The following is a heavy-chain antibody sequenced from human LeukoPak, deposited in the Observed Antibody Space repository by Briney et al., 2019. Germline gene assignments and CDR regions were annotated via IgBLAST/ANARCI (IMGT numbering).Heavy chain of an antibody. Sequence: ASVKVSCKASGYTFTGHYMHWVRQAPGQGLEWMGWINPNSGGTNYAQKLQGRVTMTTDTSTSTAYMELRSLRSDDTAVYYCARLEIFGVASLWDYWGQGTLVTVSS. V-gene: IGHV1-2*02. CDR1: GYTFTGHY. D-gene: IGHD3-3*01. CDR3: ARLEIFGVASLWDY. J-gene: IGHJ4*02. CDR2: INPNSGGT.